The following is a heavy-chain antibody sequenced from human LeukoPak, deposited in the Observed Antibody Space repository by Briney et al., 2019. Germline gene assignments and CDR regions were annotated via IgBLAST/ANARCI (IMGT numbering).Heavy chain of an antibody. V-gene: IGHV4-34*01. CDR3: ARGNYYDSSGYYGY. CDR2: INHSGST. CDR1: GGSFSGYY. Sequence: SETLSLTCAVYGGSFSGYYWSWIRQPPGKGLEWIGEINHSGSTNYNPSLKSRVTISVDTSKNQFSLKLSSVTAADTAVYYCARGNYYDSSGYYGYWGQGTLVTVSS. D-gene: IGHD3-22*01. J-gene: IGHJ4*02.